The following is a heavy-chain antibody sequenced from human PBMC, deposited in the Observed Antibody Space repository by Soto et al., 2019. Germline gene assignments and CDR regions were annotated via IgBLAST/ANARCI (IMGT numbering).Heavy chain of an antibody. CDR2: INPSRGSA. CDR1: GYTFFKYF. D-gene: IGHD1-7*01. J-gene: IGHJ3*01. V-gene: IGHV1-46*01. CDR3: ARPLIGNTIDL. Sequence: GASVKVSCKASGYTFFKYFIHWVRQAPGQGLEWIGIINPSRGSATYGPIFQGRVSLTTDMPTSTVYMELSSLRSEDTAIYYCARPLIGNTIDLWDQGTSVTVSS.